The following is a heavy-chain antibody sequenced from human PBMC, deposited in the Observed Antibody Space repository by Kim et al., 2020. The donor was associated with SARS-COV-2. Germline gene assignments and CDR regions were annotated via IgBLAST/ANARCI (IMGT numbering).Heavy chain of an antibody. CDR3: ARDRVTGYSSGWSYYYYGMDV. D-gene: IGHD6-19*01. J-gene: IGHJ6*02. Sequence: GGSLRLSCAASGFTFSSYAMHWVRQAPGKGLEWVAVISYDGSNKNYADSVKGRFTISRDNSKNTLYLQMNSLRAEDTAVYYCARDRVTGYSSGWSYYYYGMDVWGQGTTVPVSS. V-gene: IGHV3-30-3*01. CDR1: GFTFSSYA. CDR2: ISYDGSNK.